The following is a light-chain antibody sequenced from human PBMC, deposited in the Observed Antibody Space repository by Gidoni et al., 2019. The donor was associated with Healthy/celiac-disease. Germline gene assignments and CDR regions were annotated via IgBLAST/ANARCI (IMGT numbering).Light chain of an antibody. CDR1: QSVSSSY. Sequence: EIVLTQSPGTLSLSPGERATLSCRASQSVSSSYLAWYQQKPGQAPRLLIYGASSRATGIPDRFSGRGSGTDFTLTISRLEPEDFAVYYCQQYGSSPQTFXQXTKVXIK. CDR2: GAS. CDR3: QQYGSSPQT. J-gene: IGKJ1*01. V-gene: IGKV3-20*01.